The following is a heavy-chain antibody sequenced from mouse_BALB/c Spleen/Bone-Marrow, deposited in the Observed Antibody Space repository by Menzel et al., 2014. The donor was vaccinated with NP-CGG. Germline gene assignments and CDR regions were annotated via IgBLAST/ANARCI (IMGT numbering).Heavy chain of an antibody. J-gene: IGHJ2*01. V-gene: IGHV3-2*02. CDR1: GYSITSDYS. CDR2: ISYSGST. CDR3: ARGTLY. Sequence: EVQLQESGPGLVKPSQSLSLPCTVTGYSITSDYSWNWIRQFPGNKLEWMGYISYSGSTSYNPSLKSRISITRDTSKNQFFLQLNSVTTEDTATYYCARGTLYWGQGTTLTVSS.